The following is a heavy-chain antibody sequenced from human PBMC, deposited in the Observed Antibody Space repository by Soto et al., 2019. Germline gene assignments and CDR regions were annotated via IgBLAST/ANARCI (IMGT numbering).Heavy chain of an antibody. CDR2: IYFDGSSE. CDR1: GFIFSSYG. CDR3: ARGSLLAATGFDY. Sequence: PGGSLRLSCAASGFIFSSYGMHWVRQVPGQGLEWVAFIYFDGSSEYYADSVKARFTISRDNSENTLFLQMNSLRAEDTAVYYCARGSLLAATGFDYWGQGSLVTVSS. J-gene: IGHJ4*02. V-gene: IGHV3-33*01.